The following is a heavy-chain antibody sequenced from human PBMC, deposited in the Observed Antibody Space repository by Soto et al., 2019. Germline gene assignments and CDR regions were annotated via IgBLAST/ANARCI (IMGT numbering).Heavy chain of an antibody. V-gene: IGHV4-34*01. CDR1: GGSFSGYY. CDR2: INDRGSI. CDR3: ARENHDILTGPPWVWYFDL. J-gene: IGHJ2*01. Sequence: QVQLQQWGAGPLRPLETLSLTCGVSGGSFSGYYWALIRQSPGQGLEWIGEINDRGSINYNPSLKSRVSISVDTSKNHYSLNLRSVTAADTAVSYCARENHDILTGPPWVWYFDLWGRGNLVTVSS. D-gene: IGHD3-9*01.